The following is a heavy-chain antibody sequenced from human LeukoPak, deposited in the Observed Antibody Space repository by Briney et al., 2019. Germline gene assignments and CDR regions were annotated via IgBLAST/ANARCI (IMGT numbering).Heavy chain of an antibody. CDR3: ARDYDSSGYYPRGMDV. D-gene: IGHD3-22*01. Sequence: SVKVSCKATGVAFSSYAISWVRQAPGQGLEWMGRIIPILGIANYAQKFQGRVTITADKFTSTAYMELSSLRSEDTAVYYCARDYDSSGYYPRGMDVWGRGTTVTVSS. CDR1: GVAFSSYA. J-gene: IGHJ6*02. V-gene: IGHV1-69*10. CDR2: IIPILGIA.